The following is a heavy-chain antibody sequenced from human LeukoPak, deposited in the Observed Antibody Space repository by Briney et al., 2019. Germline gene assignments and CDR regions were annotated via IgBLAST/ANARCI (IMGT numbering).Heavy chain of an antibody. CDR2: ISWDGGST. CDR1: GFTFDHYT. Sequence: PGGSLRLSCAASGFTFDHYTMHWVRQAPGKGLEWVSLISWDGGSTYYADSVKGRFTISRDNAKNSLYLQMNSLRAEDTAVYYCARELVPDYWGQGTLVTVSS. V-gene: IGHV3-43*01. CDR3: ARELVPDY. D-gene: IGHD6-13*01. J-gene: IGHJ4*02.